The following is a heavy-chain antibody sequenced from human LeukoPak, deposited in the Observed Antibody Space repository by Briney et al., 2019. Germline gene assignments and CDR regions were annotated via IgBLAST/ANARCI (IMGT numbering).Heavy chain of an antibody. CDR1: GFTFGDYA. J-gene: IGHJ4*02. Sequence: GVSLRLSCTASGFTFGDYAMNWVRQAPGKGLEWVGFIRSKAYGGTTEYAASVKGRFTISRDDSKSIAYLQMNSLKTEDTAVYYCTRVIVAAKDYWGQGTLVTVSS. V-gene: IGHV3-49*04. CDR2: IRSKAYGGTT. D-gene: IGHD5-12*01. CDR3: TRVIVAAKDY.